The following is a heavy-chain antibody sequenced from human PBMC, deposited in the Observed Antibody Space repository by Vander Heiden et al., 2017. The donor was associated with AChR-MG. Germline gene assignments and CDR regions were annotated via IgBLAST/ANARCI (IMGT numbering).Heavy chain of an antibody. J-gene: IGHJ4*02. CDR3: ARGIIAVAGRTDY. CDR1: GFPFSRYA. Sequence: QVQLVESGGGVVQPGRYMRLSCAASGFPFSRYAMHWVRQAPGKGLEWVAVISHDGSNKYYADSVKGRFTISRDNSKNTLYLQMNSLRAEDTAVYYCARGIIAVAGRTDYWGQGTLVTVSS. V-gene: IGHV3-30-3*01. D-gene: IGHD6-19*01. CDR2: ISHDGSNK.